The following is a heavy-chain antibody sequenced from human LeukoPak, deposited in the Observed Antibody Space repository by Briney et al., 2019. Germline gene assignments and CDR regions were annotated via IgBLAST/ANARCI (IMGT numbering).Heavy chain of an antibody. J-gene: IGHJ5*02. V-gene: IGHV4-31*03. CDR3: ARSRGYCSCCTCYRWWFDP. CDR2: SCHSGST. CDR1: GGYISSGGYC. Sequence: SQTLSLTCTVSGGYISSGGYCWSWIRQQPEKGLEWIGYSCHSGSTDYNPPLQSRVTISVDMSKNQFSLELTSVTAADTAVYYCARSRGYCSCCTCYRWWFDPWGQGTLVTVSS. D-gene: IGHD2-15*01.